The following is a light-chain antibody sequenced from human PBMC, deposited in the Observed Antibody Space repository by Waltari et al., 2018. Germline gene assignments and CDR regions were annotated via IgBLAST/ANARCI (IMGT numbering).Light chain of an antibody. J-gene: IGKJ4*01. CDR2: DAS. CDR3: QQYDDLPLT. Sequence: DIQMTQSPSSLSASVGDRVTITCQASQDISNYVNWYQQKPGKAPKLLIYDASNLQTGVPARFSGSGSGTDFTFTSSSLQPEDIATFYCQQYDDLPLTFGGGTKVEIK. V-gene: IGKV1-33*01. CDR1: QDISNY.